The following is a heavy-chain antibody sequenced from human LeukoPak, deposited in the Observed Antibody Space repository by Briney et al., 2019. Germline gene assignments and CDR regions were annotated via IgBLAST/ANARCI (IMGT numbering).Heavy chain of an antibody. CDR2: ISWNSGSI. CDR3: AKDIDYDSSGYPLIFDY. D-gene: IGHD3-22*01. V-gene: IGHV3-9*01. J-gene: IGHJ4*02. CDR1: GFTFDDYA. Sequence: GRSLRLSCAASGFTFDDYAMPWVRQAPGKGLEWVSGISWNSGSIGYAGSVKGRFTISRDNAKNSLYLQMNSLRAEDTALYYCAKDIDYDSSGYPLIFDYWGQGTLVTVSS.